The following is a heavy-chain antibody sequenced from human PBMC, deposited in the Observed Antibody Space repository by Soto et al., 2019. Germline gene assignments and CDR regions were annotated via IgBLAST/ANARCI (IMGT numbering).Heavy chain of an antibody. J-gene: IGHJ6*02. V-gene: IGHV1-69*01. D-gene: IGHD3-22*01. Sequence: QVQLVQSGAEVKKPGSSVKVSCKASGDTFSSYAISWVRQAPGQGLEWMGGIIPIFGTANYAQKFQGRVTITADESTSTAYMELSSLRSEDTAVYYCARDGCGYRSRASPMDAWGQGTTVTVYS. CDR1: GDTFSSYA. CDR3: ARDGCGYRSRASPMDA. CDR2: IIPIFGTA.